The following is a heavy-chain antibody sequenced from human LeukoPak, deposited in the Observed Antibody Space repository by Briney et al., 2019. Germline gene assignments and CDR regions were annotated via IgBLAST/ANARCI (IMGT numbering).Heavy chain of an antibody. V-gene: IGHV4-38-2*02. CDR1: GYTISSGYY. D-gene: IGHD6-13*01. J-gene: IGHJ6*02. CDR2: INHSGST. CDR3: ARGSIEVTSSSWYVGGYYYYGMDV. Sequence: PSETLSLTCTVSGYTISSGYYWGWIRQPPGKGLEWIGEINHSGSTNYNPSLKSRVTISVDTSKNQFSLKLSSVTAADTAVYYCARGSIEVTSSSWYVGGYYYYGMDVWGQGTTVTVSS.